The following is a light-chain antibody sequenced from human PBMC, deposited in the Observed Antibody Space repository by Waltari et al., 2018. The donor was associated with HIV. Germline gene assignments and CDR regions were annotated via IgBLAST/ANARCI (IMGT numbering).Light chain of an antibody. V-gene: IGKV3-11*01. Sequence: EVVLTQSPATLSLSPGNTATLSCRASQSVSSYLAWYQQKPGQAPRLLIYDASNRATGIPPRFSGSGSVTDFTLTISSLEPEDCAVYYCQQRNNWPSFSFGGGTKVEIK. CDR2: DAS. CDR3: QQRNNWPSFS. J-gene: IGKJ4*01. CDR1: QSVSSY.